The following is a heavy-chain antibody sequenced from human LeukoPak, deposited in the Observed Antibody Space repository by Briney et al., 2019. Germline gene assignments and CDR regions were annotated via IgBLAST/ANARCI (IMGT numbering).Heavy chain of an antibody. D-gene: IGHD2-15*01. CDR1: GFTFDDYA. CDR3: AKGSPGYCSGGSCHGWASVDY. Sequence: GGSLRLSCAASGFTFDDYAMHWVRQVPGKGLEWVSGINWSSATIGYADSVKGRFTISRDSAKKSLYLQMNSLRTEDTALYYCAKGSPGYCSGGSCHGWASVDYWGQGTLVTVSS. V-gene: IGHV3-9*01. J-gene: IGHJ4*02. CDR2: INWSSATI.